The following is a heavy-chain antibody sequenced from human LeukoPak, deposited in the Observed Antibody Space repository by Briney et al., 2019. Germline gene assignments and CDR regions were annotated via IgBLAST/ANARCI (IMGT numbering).Heavy chain of an antibody. CDR3: ATARNFRFEY. D-gene: IGHD1-7*01. CDR2: MNGEGTTI. J-gene: IGHJ4*02. V-gene: IGHV3-74*01. Sequence: GGSLRLSCATSGLTFRTTWMHWVRQAPGKGLMWVSRMNGEGTTIDYADSVKGRFTVSRDYAKNTLFLQMNNLRTEDTALYFCATARNFRFEYWGQGSLVTVST. CDR1: GLTFRTTW.